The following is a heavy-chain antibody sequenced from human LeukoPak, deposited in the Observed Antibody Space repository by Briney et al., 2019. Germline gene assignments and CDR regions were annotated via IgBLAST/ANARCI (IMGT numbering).Heavy chain of an antibody. D-gene: IGHD6-13*01. J-gene: IGHJ5*02. Sequence: PSETLSLTCTVSGGSISSYYWSWIRQPPGKGLEWIGYIYYSGSTNYNPSLKSRVTISVDTSKNQISLKLSSVTAADTAVYYCAREIIAAAGQYWFDPWGQGTLVTVSS. CDR1: GGSISSYY. CDR3: AREIIAAAGQYWFDP. CDR2: IYYSGST. V-gene: IGHV4-59*01.